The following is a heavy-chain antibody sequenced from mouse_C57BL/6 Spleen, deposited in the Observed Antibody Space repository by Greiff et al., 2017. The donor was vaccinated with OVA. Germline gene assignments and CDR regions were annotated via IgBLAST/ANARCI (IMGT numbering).Heavy chain of an antibody. V-gene: IGHV5-9*01. CDR2: ISGGGGNT. J-gene: IGHJ1*03. D-gene: IGHD1-1*01. CDR1: GFTFSSYT. CDR3: ARPSHGSSYGYFDV. Sequence: EVHLVESGGGLVKPGGSLKLSCAASGFTFSSYTMSWVRQTPEKRLEWVATISGGGGNTYYPDSVQGRVTIARDNAKNTLYLQMSSLRSEDTALYYCARPSHGSSYGYFDVWGTGTTVTVSS.